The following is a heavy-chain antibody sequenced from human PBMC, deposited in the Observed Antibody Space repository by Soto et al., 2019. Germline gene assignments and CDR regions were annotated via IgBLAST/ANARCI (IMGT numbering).Heavy chain of an antibody. V-gene: IGHV3-74*01. CDR3: ARGYPNYSNFAY. J-gene: IGHJ4*02. D-gene: IGHD2-21*01. CDR1: GFTFSNDW. Sequence: EVQLVESGGGLFQPEGSLRLSCEASGFTFSNDWMHWVRQAPGKGLVWVSRINNDGSDPIYADSVKGRFTISRDNAKNTVYLQMNSLRAEDTAVYYCARGYPNYSNFAYWGQGSLVTVSS. CDR2: INNDGSDP.